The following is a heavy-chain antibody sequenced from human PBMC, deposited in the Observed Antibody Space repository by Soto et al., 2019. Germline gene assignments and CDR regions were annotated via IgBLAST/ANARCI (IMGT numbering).Heavy chain of an antibody. CDR3: ATHTPWVTIFGVVITYYYYGMDV. J-gene: IGHJ6*02. V-gene: IGHV1-24*01. CDR2: FDPEDGET. Sequence: ASVKVSCKVSGYTLTELSMHWVRQAPGKGLEWMGGFDPEDGETIYAQKFQGRVTMTEDTSTDTAYMELSSLRSEDTAVYYCATHTPWVTIFGVVITYYYYGMDVWGQGTTVTVSS. CDR1: GYTLTELS. D-gene: IGHD3-3*01.